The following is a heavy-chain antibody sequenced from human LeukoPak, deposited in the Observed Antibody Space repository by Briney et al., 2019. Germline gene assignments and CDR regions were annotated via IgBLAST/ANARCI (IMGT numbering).Heavy chain of an antibody. CDR3: GRERGSSGYFDY. D-gene: IGHD6-6*01. V-gene: IGHV3-43*01. CDR1: GFTFDDYS. Sequence: GGSLRLSCAAPGFTFDDYSMHWVRQAPGKGLEWVSLISWNGISTYYADSVKGRFTISRDNSKDSLYLQMNSLRTEDTALYYCGRERGSSGYFDYWGQGTLVTVSS. J-gene: IGHJ4*02. CDR2: ISWNGIST.